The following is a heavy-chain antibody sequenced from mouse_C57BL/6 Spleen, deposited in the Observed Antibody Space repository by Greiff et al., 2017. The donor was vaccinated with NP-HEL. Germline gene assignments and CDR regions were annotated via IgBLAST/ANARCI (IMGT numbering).Heavy chain of an antibody. Sequence: EVKLMESGGGLVEPGGSLKLSCAASGFTFSDYGMHWVRQAPEKGLEWVAYISSGSSTIYYADTVKGRFTISRDNAKNTLFLQMTSLRSEDTAMYYCARDYDYDVGFAYWGQGTLVTVSA. J-gene: IGHJ3*01. CDR3: ARDYDYDVGFAY. V-gene: IGHV5-17*01. CDR2: ISSGSSTI. CDR1: GFTFSDYG. D-gene: IGHD2-4*01.